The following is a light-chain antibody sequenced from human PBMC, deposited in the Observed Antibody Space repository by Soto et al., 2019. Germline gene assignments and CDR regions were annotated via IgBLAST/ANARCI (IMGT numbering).Light chain of an antibody. J-gene: IGKJ4*01. CDR3: QQYDNWPLT. V-gene: IGKV3-15*01. CDR1: QSLSTN. CDR2: GAS. Sequence: EIVMTQSPATLSVSPGARATLSCRASQSLSTNLAWYQQKPGQAPRLLIYGASTRATGIPARFSGSGSGTDFTLTISSLQSEDFAVYYCQQYDNWPLTFGGGTKVEIK.